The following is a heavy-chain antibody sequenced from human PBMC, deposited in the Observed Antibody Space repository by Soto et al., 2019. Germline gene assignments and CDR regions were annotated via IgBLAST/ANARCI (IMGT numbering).Heavy chain of an antibody. CDR1: GYTFTGYY. J-gene: IGHJ2*01. Sequence: QVQLVQSGAEVKKPGASVKVSCKASGYTFTGYYMHWVRQAPGQGLEWMGWINPNSGGINYAQKFQGWVTMTRDTSISTAYMELSRLRSDDTAVYYCARRLRGGPLADWYFDLWGRGTLVTVSS. D-gene: IGHD4-17*01. CDR3: ARRLRGGPLADWYFDL. V-gene: IGHV1-2*04. CDR2: INPNSGGI.